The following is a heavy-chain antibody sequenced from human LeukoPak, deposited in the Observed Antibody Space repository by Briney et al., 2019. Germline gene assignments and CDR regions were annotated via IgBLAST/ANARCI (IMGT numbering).Heavy chain of an antibody. D-gene: IGHD2-15*01. J-gene: IGHJ4*02. V-gene: IGHV4-61*01. Sequence: SETLSLTCTVSGGSIRSSYYYWGWIRQPPGKGLEWIGYIYYSGSTNYNPSLESRVTISVDTSKNQFSLKLSSVTAADTAVYYCARDPHPDCSGGSCYGYWGQGTLVTVSS. CDR2: IYYSGST. CDR1: GGSIRSSYYY. CDR3: ARDPHPDCSGGSCYGY.